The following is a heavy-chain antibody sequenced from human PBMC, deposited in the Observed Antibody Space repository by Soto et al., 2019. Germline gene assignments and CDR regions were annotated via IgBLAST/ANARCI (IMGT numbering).Heavy chain of an antibody. V-gene: IGHV3-7*01. CDR2: IKQDGSEK. CDR3: ARDYLCSGGSCYPSFDY. Sequence: GGSLRLSCAASGFTFSIYWMSWVRQAPGKGLEWVANIKQDGSEKYYVDSVKGRFTISRDNAKNSLYRQMNSLRAEDTAVYYCARDYLCSGGSCYPSFDYWGQGTLITVSS. CDR1: GFTFSIYW. J-gene: IGHJ4*02. D-gene: IGHD2-15*01.